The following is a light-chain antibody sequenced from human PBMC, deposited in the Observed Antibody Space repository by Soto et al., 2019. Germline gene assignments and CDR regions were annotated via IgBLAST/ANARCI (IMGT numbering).Light chain of an antibody. CDR2: DAS. J-gene: IGKJ2*01. V-gene: IGKV1-5*01. CDR3: QQYNSYSFT. CDR1: QSISSW. Sequence: DIQMPPSPSTLPAFVGARVTITCRASQSISSWLAWYQQKPGKAPKLLIYDASSLESGVPSRCGGSGSGTEFTLTSSSLQPDDFATYYCQQYNSYSFTFGQGTKVDIK.